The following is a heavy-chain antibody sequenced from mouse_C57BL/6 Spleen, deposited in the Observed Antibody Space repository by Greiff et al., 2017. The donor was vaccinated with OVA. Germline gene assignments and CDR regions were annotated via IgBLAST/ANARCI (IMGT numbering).Heavy chain of an antibody. D-gene: IGHD2-3*01. CDR1: GYTFPSYW. J-gene: IGHJ3*01. CDR3: ARGDGYYGFAY. CDR2: IYPSDSET. V-gene: IGHV1-61*01. Sequence: QVQLQQPGAELVRPGSSVKLSCKASGYTFPSYWMDWVKQRPGQGLEWIGNIYPSDSETHYNQKFKDKATLTVDKSSSTAYMQLSSLTSEDSAVYYCARGDGYYGFAYWGQGTLVTVSA.